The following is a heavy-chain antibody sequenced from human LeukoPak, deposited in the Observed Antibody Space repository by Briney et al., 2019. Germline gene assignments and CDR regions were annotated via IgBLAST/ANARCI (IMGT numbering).Heavy chain of an antibody. D-gene: IGHD3-10*01. J-gene: IGHJ4*02. CDR2: IYYSGST. CDR3: ARGDYYGSGSRYFDY. V-gene: IGHV4-39*07. Sequence: PSETLSLTCTVSGGSISSSSYYWGWIRQPPGKGLEWIGGIYYSGSTYYNPSLKSRVTISVDTSKNQFSLKLSSVTAADTAVYYCARGDYYGSGSRYFDYWGQGTLDTVSS. CDR1: GGSISSSSYY.